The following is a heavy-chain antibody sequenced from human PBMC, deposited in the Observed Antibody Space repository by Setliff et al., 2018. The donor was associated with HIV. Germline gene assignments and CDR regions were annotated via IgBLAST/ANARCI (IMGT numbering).Heavy chain of an antibody. CDR3: AHAYGSRSRYFEY. J-gene: IGHJ4*02. CDR1: GFSVTSYGVA. V-gene: IGHV2-70*12. CDR2: IDWEDDK. D-gene: IGHD3-10*01. Sequence: SGPTLVNPTQTLTLTCTVSGFSVTSYGVAVAWIRQPPGKALEWLARIDWEDDKFYSTSLKTRLTISKDTSKNQVFLTMTNMDPVDTATYYCAHAYGSRSRYFEYWGQGTLVTVSS.